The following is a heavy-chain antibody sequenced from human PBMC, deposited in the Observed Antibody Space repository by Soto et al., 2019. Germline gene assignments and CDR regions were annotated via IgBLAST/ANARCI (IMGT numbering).Heavy chain of an antibody. CDR1: GFIFSSYG. V-gene: IGHV3-30*18. Sequence: QVQLVESGGGVVQPGRSLRLSCAASGFIFSSYGMHWVRQAPGKGLEWVAVISYDGINKYYSDSVKGRFTISKDNSKNTMYLNMKSLRAEDRAVYYCAKSVYYCNDGFLDSGGQGTLVPVSS. J-gene: IGHJ4*02. D-gene: IGHD1-1*01. CDR2: ISYDGINK. CDR3: AKSVYYCNDGFLDS.